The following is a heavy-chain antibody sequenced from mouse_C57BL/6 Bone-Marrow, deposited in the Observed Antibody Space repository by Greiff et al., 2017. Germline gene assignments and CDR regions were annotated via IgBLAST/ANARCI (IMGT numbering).Heavy chain of an antibody. V-gene: IGHV5-4*03. D-gene: IGHD2-2*01. CDR3: ASGGLPYYAMDY. Sequence: EVKLVESGAGLVKPGGSLNLSCAASGFTFSSYAISWVRQTPGKGLEWVATICDGGSSTYYPDHVKGRFTISRDNAKNILYLQMKHLESEDTAMYYCASGGLPYYAMDYWGQGTSVTVSS. CDR1: GFTFSSYA. J-gene: IGHJ4*01. CDR2: ICDGGSST.